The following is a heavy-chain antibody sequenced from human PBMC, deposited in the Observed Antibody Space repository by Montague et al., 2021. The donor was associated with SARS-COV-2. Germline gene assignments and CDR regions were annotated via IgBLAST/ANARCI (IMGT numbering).Heavy chain of an antibody. D-gene: IGHD1-14*01. Sequence: SETLSLTCAVAGISITNRNWWSWVRQPPRKGLELPGEIYSSGNTXXDPSLQGRATMSLDKSNNQVLLSLTSVPAADTAIYYCGTVLYWYFDLWGHVTLVTVSS. CDR1: GISITNRNW. CDR3: GTVLYWYFDL. CDR2: IYSSGNT. J-gene: IGHJ2*01. V-gene: IGHV4-4*02.